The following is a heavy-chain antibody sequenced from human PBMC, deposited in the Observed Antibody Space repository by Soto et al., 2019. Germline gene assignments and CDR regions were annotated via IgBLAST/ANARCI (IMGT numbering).Heavy chain of an antibody. CDR2: ISGSGGST. Sequence: EVQLLESGGGLVQPGGSLRLSCEASGFTFSSYAMSWVRQAPGKGLEWVSAISGSGGSTYYADSVKGRFTISRDNSKNTLYLQMNSLRAEDTAVYYCAKDIFGSGSYYHYWGQGTLVTVSS. D-gene: IGHD3-10*01. V-gene: IGHV3-23*01. CDR3: AKDIFGSGSYYHY. J-gene: IGHJ4*02. CDR1: GFTFSSYA.